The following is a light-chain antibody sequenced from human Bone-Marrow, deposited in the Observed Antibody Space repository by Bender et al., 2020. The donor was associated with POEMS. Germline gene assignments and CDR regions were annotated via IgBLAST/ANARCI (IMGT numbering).Light chain of an antibody. J-gene: IGLJ2*01. CDR3: QSGDSSGTFWI. CDR1: SLPKQY. Sequence: SYELTQPPSVSVSPGQTARITCSGDSLPKQYAFWYQQRPGQAPLLVIFKDIERSSGIPERFSGSTSGTTVTLTISGVQAEDEADYYCQSGDSSGTFWIFGGGTKLTVL. V-gene: IGLV3-25*03. CDR2: KDI.